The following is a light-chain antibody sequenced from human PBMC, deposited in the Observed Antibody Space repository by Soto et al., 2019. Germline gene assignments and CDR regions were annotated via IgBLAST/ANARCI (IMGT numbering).Light chain of an antibody. V-gene: IGLV1-44*01. J-gene: IGLJ1*01. Sequence: QSALTQPPSTSGTPGQRVTSCCCGSSSNIGSNTVSLCQHLPGTAPKPLIYNNNQRPSGAPDRFSRSKSGPSASLAISGLKSEDEADYYCAAWDDSLIGYVLGTGPKVTVL. CDR3: AAWDDSLIGYV. CDR1: SSNIGSNT. CDR2: NNN.